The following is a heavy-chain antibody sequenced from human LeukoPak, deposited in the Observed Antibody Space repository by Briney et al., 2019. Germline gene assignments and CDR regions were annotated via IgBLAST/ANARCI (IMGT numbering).Heavy chain of an antibody. J-gene: IGHJ1*01. D-gene: IGHD6-19*01. CDR3: ARPSSIAVAGTHLQH. CDR1: GYTFTGYY. Sequence: GASVKVSCKASGYTFTGYYVHWVRQAPGQGLEWMGWINPNSGGTNYAQKFQGRVTMTRDTSISTAYMELSRLRSDDTAVYYCARPSSIAVAGTHLQHWGQGTLVTVSS. V-gene: IGHV1-2*02. CDR2: INPNSGGT.